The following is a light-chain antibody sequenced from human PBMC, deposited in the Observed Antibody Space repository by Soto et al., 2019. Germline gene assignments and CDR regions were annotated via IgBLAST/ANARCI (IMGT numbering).Light chain of an antibody. V-gene: IGKV3-11*01. CDR1: QSVSSY. J-gene: IGKJ5*01. CDR3: QQRSNWPPSIT. Sequence: EIGLTQSPATLSLSPGERATLSCRASQSVSSYLAWYQQTPGQAPRLLIYDASNRATGIPARFSGSGSGTDFTLTISSLEPEDFAVYYCQQRSNWPPSITFGQGTRLEIK. CDR2: DAS.